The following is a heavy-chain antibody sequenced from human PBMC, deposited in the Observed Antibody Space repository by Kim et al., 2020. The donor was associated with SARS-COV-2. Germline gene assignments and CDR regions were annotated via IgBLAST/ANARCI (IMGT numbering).Heavy chain of an antibody. V-gene: IGHV4-31*03. D-gene: IGHD3-22*01. Sequence: SETLSLTCTVSGGSISSGGYYWSWIRQHPGKGLEWIGYIYYSGSTYSNPSLKSRVTISVDTSKNQFSLKLSSVTAADTAVYYCARARITMIVVVNACDFWGQGKMVTVSS. CDR1: GGSISSGGYY. J-gene: IGHJ3*01. CDR2: IYYSGST. CDR3: ARARITMIVVVNACDF.